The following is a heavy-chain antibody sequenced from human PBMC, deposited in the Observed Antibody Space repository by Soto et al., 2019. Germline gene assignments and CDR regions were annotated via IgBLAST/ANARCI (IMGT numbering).Heavy chain of an antibody. D-gene: IGHD3-10*01. J-gene: IGHJ4*02. Sequence: QMQLHQWGAGPLKASETLSLTCTVSGASISGYYWAWIRQPPGKGLEWIGEIDHSGSTNYSPSLKIRVTMSIDTSKSQVSLQLTSLTAADTATYFCARSSWFQSLRAALGYWGQGSLVTVS. CDR1: GASISGYY. CDR2: IDHSGST. CDR3: ARSSWFQSLRAALGY. V-gene: IGHV4-34*01.